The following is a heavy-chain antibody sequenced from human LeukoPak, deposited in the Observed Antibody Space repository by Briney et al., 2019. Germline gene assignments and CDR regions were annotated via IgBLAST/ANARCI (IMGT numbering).Heavy chain of an antibody. D-gene: IGHD2-15*01. V-gene: IGHV3-74*01. Sequence: PGGSLRLSCAASGFTFSSYWMHWVRQAPGKGLVWVSRINSDGSTTSYADSVRGRFTISRDNAKNSLYLQMNSLRAEDTAVYYCTTDINCSGGSCYLSRGYWGQGTLVTVSS. CDR2: INSDGSTT. J-gene: IGHJ4*02. CDR1: GFTFSSYW. CDR3: TTDINCSGGSCYLSRGY.